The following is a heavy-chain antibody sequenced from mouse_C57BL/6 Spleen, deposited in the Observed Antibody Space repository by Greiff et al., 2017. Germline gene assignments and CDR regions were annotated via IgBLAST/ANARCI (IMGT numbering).Heavy chain of an antibody. CDR1: GYTFTSYW. CDR2: IYPGSGST. Sequence: VQLQQPGAELVKPGASVKMSCKASGYTFTSYWITWVKQRPGQGLEWIGDIYPGSGSTNYNEKFKSKATLTVDTSSRTASMPRSSLPSEDSAVYYCARGGGYCPWYYDVWGTETT. J-gene: IGHJ1*03. V-gene: IGHV1-55*01. CDR3: ARGGGYCPWYYDV.